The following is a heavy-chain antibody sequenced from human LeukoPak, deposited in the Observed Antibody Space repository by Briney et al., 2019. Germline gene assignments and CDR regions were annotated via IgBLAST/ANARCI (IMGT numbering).Heavy chain of an antibody. Sequence: SETLSLTCALYGGSFSGYYWSWIRQPPGKGLEWIGEINHSGSTNYNPSLKSRVTISVDTSKNQFSLKLSSVTAADTAVYYCARDSSGWSKPFDYWGQGTLVTVSS. D-gene: IGHD6-19*01. CDR1: GGSFSGYY. CDR3: ARDSSGWSKPFDY. V-gene: IGHV4-34*01. CDR2: INHSGST. J-gene: IGHJ4*02.